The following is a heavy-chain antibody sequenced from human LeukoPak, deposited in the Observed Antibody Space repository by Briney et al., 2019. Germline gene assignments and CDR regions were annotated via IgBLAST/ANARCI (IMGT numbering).Heavy chain of an antibody. CDR3: ARDSYYDLLTGYYPYYYYGMDV. CDR1: GGSISSINYF. CDR2: IYYSGSA. D-gene: IGHD3-9*01. Sequence: PSETLSLTCTVSGGSISSINYFWTWVRQPPGKGLEWIGYIYYSGSAYYNPSLAGRVAISLDTSKNQFSLKLHSVTAADTAVYCCARDSYYDLLTGYYPYYYYGMDVWGQGTTVTVSS. J-gene: IGHJ6*02. V-gene: IGHV4-30-4*01.